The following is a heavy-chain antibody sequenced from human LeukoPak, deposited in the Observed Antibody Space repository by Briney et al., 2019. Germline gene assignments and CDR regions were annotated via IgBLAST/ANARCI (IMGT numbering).Heavy chain of an antibody. Sequence: PGGSLGLSCAASGFTFSSYAMSWVRQAPGKGLEWVSAISGSGGSTYYADSVKGRFTISRDNSKNTLYLQMNSLRAEDTAVYYCARGPPFWSGYYILYWGRGTLVTVSS. D-gene: IGHD3-3*01. J-gene: IGHJ4*02. CDR1: GFTFSSYA. CDR2: ISGSGGST. CDR3: ARGPPFWSGYYILY. V-gene: IGHV3-23*01.